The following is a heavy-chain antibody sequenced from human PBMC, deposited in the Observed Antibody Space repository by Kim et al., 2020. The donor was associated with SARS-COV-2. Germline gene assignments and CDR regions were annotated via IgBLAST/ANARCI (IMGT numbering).Heavy chain of an antibody. V-gene: IGHV3-7*01. CDR3: AMKTRGYYYYYGMDV. CDR2: IKQDGSEK. D-gene: IGHD3-10*01. J-gene: IGHJ6*02. CDR1: GFTFSSYW. Sequence: GGSLRLSCAASGFTFSSYWMSWVRQAPGKGLEWVANIKQDGSEKYYVDSVKGRFTISRDNAKNSLYLQMNSLRAEDTAVYYCAMKTRGYYYYYGMDVWGQGTTVTVSS.